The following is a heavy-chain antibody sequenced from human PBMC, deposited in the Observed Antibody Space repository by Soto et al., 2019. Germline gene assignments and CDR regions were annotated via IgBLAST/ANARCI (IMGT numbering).Heavy chain of an antibody. D-gene: IGHD2-21*02. CDR3: ARVPVVMTAIQGAYFDY. CDR2: SRNKLNSYVT. CDR1: GFTFSSYA. Sequence: GGSLRLSCSASGFTFSSYAMHWVRQAPGKGLEWVGRSRNKLNSYVTEYAASVKGRFTISRDDSKNSLYLQMKSLISADTAVYYCARVPVVMTAIQGAYFDYWGQGTLVTVSS. V-gene: IGHV3-72*01. J-gene: IGHJ4*02.